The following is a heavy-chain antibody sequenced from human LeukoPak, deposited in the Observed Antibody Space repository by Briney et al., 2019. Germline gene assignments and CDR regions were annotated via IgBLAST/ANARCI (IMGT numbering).Heavy chain of an antibody. V-gene: IGHV4-61*02. D-gene: IGHD2-15*01. CDR1: GDSISSGDYY. Sequence: SETLSLTCTVSGDSISSGDYYWSWIRQPAGKGLEWIGRISSSGSTNYNPSLKSRVTISVDTSKNQFSLKLSSVTAADTAVYYCARDKPGYCSGGSCYRKDKYYYYSYMDVWGKGTTVTVSS. CDR3: ARDKPGYCSGGSCYRKDKYYYYSYMDV. CDR2: ISSSGST. J-gene: IGHJ6*03.